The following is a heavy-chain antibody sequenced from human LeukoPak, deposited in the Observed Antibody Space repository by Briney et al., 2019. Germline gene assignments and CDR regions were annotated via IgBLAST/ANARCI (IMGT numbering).Heavy chain of an antibody. Sequence: ASVKVSCKASGGTFSSYAISWVRQAPGQGLEWMGGIIPIFGTANYAQKLQGRVTMTTDTSTSTAYMELRSLRSDDTAVYYCARDLIAAAGTSATWFDPWGQGTLVTVSS. CDR2: IIPIFGTA. D-gene: IGHD6-13*01. CDR3: ARDLIAAAGTSATWFDP. V-gene: IGHV1-69*05. J-gene: IGHJ5*02. CDR1: GGTFSSYA.